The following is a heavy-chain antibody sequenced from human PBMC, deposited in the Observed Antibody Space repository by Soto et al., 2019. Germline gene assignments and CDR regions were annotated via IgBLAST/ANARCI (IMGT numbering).Heavy chain of an antibody. D-gene: IGHD1-1*01. CDR2: ISAYNGNT. V-gene: IGHV1-18*01. CDR3: ARVWVGTTFAYYYGMDV. J-gene: IGHJ6*02. Sequence: QVQLVQSGAEVKKPGASVKVSCKASGYTFTTYGINWVRQAPGQGLEWMGWISAYNGNTNYAQKLQGRVTMTTDTSTSTAYRELRSLRSDDTAVYYCARVWVGTTFAYYYGMDVWGQGTTVTVSS. CDR1: GYTFTTYG.